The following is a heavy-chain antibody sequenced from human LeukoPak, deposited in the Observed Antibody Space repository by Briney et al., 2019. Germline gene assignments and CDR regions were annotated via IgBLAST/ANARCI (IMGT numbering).Heavy chain of an antibody. CDR1: GGSISSHY. Sequence: SETLSLTCTVSGGSISSHYWSWIRQPPGKGLEWIGYIYYSGSTNYNPSLKSRVTISVDTSKNQFSLKLSSVTAADTAVYYCARQTYYYDSSGSFDYWGQGTLVTVSS. D-gene: IGHD3-22*01. V-gene: IGHV4-59*11. J-gene: IGHJ4*02. CDR2: IYYSGST. CDR3: ARQTYYYDSSGSFDY.